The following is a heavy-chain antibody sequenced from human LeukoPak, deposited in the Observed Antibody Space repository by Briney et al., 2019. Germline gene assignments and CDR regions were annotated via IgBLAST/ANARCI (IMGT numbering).Heavy chain of an antibody. CDR1: GFIFSNYG. CDR3: ARDRAWDYLDS. D-gene: IGHD1-26*01. CDR2: ISYDGGKK. Sequence: GGSLRLSCAASGFIFSNYGMHWVRQAPGKGLEWVAVISYDGGKKSYADSVKGRFTISRDNSKNTLYLQMDSLRVEDTAVYYCARDRAWDYLDSWDQGPLVTVSS. J-gene: IGHJ4*02. V-gene: IGHV3-30*03.